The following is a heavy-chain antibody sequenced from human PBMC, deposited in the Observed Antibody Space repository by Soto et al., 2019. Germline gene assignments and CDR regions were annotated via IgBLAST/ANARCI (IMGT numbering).Heavy chain of an antibody. Sequence: EVQLVESGGGLVKPGGSLRLSCAASGFTFSSYTMNWVRQAPGKGLEWVSSISSSSGFIYYADSVKGRFTISRDNAKNSLYLQMTSLRAEDTAVYYCAREAVYGDYAGDYWGRGTLVSVSS. V-gene: IGHV3-21*06. D-gene: IGHD4-17*01. CDR1: GFTFSSYT. CDR2: ISSSSGFI. J-gene: IGHJ4*02. CDR3: AREAVYGDYAGDY.